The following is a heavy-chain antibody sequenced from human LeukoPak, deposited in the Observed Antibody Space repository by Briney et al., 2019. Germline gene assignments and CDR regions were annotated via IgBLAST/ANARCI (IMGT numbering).Heavy chain of an antibody. CDR2: IYPGDSDT. CDR3: AREEYFDWSNPRTNWFDP. V-gene: IGHV5-51*01. CDR1: GYSFTSYW. J-gene: IGHJ5*02. Sequence: GEALKISCKGSGYSFTSYWIGWVRQIPGKGLELMWIIYPGDSDTRDSPSFQGQVTISADKSISTAYLQWSSLKASDTAMYYCAREEYFDWSNPRTNWFDPWGQGTLVTVSS. D-gene: IGHD3-9*01.